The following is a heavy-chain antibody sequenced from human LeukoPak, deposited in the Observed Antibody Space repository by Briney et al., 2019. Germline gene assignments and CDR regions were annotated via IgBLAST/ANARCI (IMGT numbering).Heavy chain of an antibody. CDR1: GFTFSSYW. Sequence: GGSLRLSCAVSGFTFSSYWMSWVRQAPGKGLEWVANIKQDGSEKYYVDSVKGRFTISRENAKNSLYLQMNSLRAEDTAVYYCARVSGQVPAAVRNYYYYYGMDVWGQGTTVTVSS. V-gene: IGHV3-7*01. CDR2: IKQDGSEK. D-gene: IGHD2-2*01. J-gene: IGHJ6*02. CDR3: ARVSGQVPAAVRNYYYYYGMDV.